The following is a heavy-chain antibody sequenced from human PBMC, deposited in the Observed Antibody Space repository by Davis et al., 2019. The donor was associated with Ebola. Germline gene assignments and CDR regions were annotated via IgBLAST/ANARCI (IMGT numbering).Heavy chain of an antibody. V-gene: IGHV6-1*01. D-gene: IGHD2-21*01. CDR2: TYYRSKWYN. CDR3: LIPDYECRRGNLFRYYYYGMDV. J-gene: IGHJ6*02. CDR1: GDSVSSNSAA. Sequence: SQTLSLTCAISGDSVSSNSAAWNWIRQSPSRGLEWLGRTYYRSKWYNDYAVSVKSRITINPDTSKNQFSLQLNSVTPEDTAVYYCLIPDYECRRGNLFRYYYYGMDVWGQGTTVTVSS.